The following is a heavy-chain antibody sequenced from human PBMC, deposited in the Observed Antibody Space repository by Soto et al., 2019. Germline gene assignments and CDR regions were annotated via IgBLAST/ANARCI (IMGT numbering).Heavy chain of an antibody. J-gene: IGHJ4*02. CDR3: AREADVYCISTSCLDFDY. CDR2: IIPIFGTA. Sequence: QVQLVQSGAEVKKPGSSVKVSCKASGGTFSSYAISWVRQAPGQGLEWMGGIIPIFGTANYAQKFQGRVTITADESTSTAYMELSSLRSEDTAVYYCAREADVYCISTSCLDFDYWGQGTLVTVSS. V-gene: IGHV1-69*12. CDR1: GGTFSSYA. D-gene: IGHD2-2*01.